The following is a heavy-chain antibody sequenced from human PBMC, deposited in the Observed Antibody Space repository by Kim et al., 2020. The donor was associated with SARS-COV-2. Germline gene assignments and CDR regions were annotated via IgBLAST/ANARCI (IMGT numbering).Heavy chain of an antibody. J-gene: IGHJ4*02. Sequence: SVKVSCKASGGTFSSYTISWVRQAPGQGLEWMGRIIPILGIANYAQKFQGRVTITADKSTSTAYMELSSLRSEDTAVYYCASDLGRVVPAGFDYWGQGTLVTVSS. V-gene: IGHV1-69*02. D-gene: IGHD2-2*01. CDR1: GGTFSSYT. CDR3: ASDLGRVVPAGFDY. CDR2: IIPILGIA.